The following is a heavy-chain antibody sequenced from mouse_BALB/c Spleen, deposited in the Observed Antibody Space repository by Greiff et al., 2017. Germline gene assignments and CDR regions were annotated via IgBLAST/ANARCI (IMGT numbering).Heavy chain of an antibody. J-gene: IGHJ4*01. CDR2: ISSGSSTI. D-gene: IGHD1-1*02. Sequence: EVQGVESGGGLVQPGGSRKLSCAASGFTFSSFGMHWVRQAPEKGLEWVAYISSGSSTIYYADTVKGRFTISRDNPKNTLFLQMTSLRSEDTAMYYCARSVVGVDYWGQGTSVTVSS. V-gene: IGHV5-17*02. CDR3: ARSVVGVDY. CDR1: GFTFSSFG.